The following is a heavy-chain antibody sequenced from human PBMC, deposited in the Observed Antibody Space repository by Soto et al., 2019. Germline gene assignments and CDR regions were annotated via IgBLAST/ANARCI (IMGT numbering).Heavy chain of an antibody. V-gene: IGHV1-3*01. CDR3: PREAPWVKQVVCGDSGGYYFDY. CDR1: GYTFTSYA. J-gene: IGHJ4*02. Sequence: ASVKVSCKASGYTFTSYAMHWVRQAPGQRLEWMGWINAGNGNTKYSQKFQGRVTITRDTSASTAYMELSSLRSEDTAVYYCPREAPWVKQVVCGDSGGYYFDYWGRGNLVTVSS. D-gene: IGHD6-13*01. CDR2: INAGNGNT.